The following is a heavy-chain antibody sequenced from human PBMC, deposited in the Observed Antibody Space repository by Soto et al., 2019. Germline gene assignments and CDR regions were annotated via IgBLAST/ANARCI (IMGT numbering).Heavy chain of an antibody. Sequence: QVQLVQSGAEVKKPGSSVKVSCKASGGTFSSYTISWVRQAPGQGLEWMGRIIPILGIANYAQKFQGRVTITADKSTSTAYMELSSLRSEDTAVYYCARSVRYIHASDYWGQGTLVTVSS. D-gene: IGHD1-20*01. CDR3: ARSVRYIHASDY. CDR2: IIPILGIA. CDR1: GGTFSSYT. V-gene: IGHV1-69*02. J-gene: IGHJ4*02.